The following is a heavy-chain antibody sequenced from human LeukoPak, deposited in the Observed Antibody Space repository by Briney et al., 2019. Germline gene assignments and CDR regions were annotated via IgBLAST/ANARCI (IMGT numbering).Heavy chain of an antibody. CDR3: ARGITGTTFYYYYYYMDV. CDR1: GYTFTSYD. J-gene: IGHJ6*03. V-gene: IGHV1-8*01. CDR2: TNPNSGNT. D-gene: IGHD1-7*01. Sequence: ASVKVSCKASGYTFTSYDINWVRQAPGQGLEWTGWTNPNSGNTGYAQKFQGRVTMTRNTSISTAYMELSSLRSEDTAVYYCARGITGTTFYYYYYYMDVWGKGTTVTVSS.